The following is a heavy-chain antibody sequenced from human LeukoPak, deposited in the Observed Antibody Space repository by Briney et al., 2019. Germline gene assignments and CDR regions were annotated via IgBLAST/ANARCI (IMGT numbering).Heavy chain of an antibody. V-gene: IGHV4-39*06. CDR3: ARGIYFEYFQH. CDR1: GGSISSSSYY. Sequence: SETLSLTCTVSGGSISSSSYYWGWIRQPPGKGLEWIGSIYYSGSTYYNPSLKSRVTISVDTSKNQFPLKLSSVTAADTAVYYCARGIYFEYFQHWGQGTLVTVSS. D-gene: IGHD2/OR15-2a*01. CDR2: IYYSGST. J-gene: IGHJ1*01.